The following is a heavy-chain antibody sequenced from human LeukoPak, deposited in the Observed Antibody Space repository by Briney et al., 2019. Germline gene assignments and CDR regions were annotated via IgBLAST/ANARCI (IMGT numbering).Heavy chain of an antibody. J-gene: IGHJ6*03. Sequence: GSLRLSCAASGFTFSSYSMNWVRQAPGKGLEWVSSITSTSSYIYYADSVKGRFTISRDNAKNSLYLQMNSLRAEDTALYFCARDPYSGNYGNYYYYYMDVWGKGTTVTIS. CDR1: GFTFSSYS. CDR2: ITSTSSYI. V-gene: IGHV3-21*01. CDR3: ARDPYSGNYGNYYYYYMDV. D-gene: IGHD1-26*01.